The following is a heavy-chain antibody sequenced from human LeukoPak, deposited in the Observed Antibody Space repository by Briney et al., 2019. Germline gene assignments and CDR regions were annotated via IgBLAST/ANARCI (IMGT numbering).Heavy chain of an antibody. J-gene: IGHJ3*02. CDR3: ARGRWLTQWLVPNRGAFDI. CDR2: INHSGST. Sequence: SETLSLTCAVYGGSFSGYYWSWIRQPPGKGLEWIGEINHSGSTNNNPSLKSRVTISVDTSKNQFSLKLSSVTAADTAVYYCARGRWLTQWLVPNRGAFDIWGQGTMVTVSS. CDR1: GGSFSGYY. D-gene: IGHD6-19*01. V-gene: IGHV4-34*01.